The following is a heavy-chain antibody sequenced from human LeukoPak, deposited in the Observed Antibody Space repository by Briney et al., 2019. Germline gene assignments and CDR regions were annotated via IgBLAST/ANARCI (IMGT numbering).Heavy chain of an antibody. CDR2: IRYDGSNK. J-gene: IGHJ4*02. Sequence: GGSLRLSCAASGFTFSSYGMHWVRQAPGKGLEWVAFIRYDGSNKYYADSVKGRFTISRDNSKNTLYLQMNSLRAEDTAVYYCAKDKARVLRYFDGGYFDYWGQGTLVTVST. V-gene: IGHV3-30*02. CDR3: AKDKARVLRYFDGGYFDY. CDR1: GFTFSSYG. D-gene: IGHD3-9*01.